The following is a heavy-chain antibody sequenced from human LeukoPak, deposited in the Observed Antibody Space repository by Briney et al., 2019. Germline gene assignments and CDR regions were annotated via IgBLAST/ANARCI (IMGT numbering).Heavy chain of an antibody. V-gene: IGHV4-39*01. Sequence: SGTLSLTCAVSGGSISSNNWWGWIRQPPGKGLEWIGSIYYSGSTYYNPSLKSRVTISVDTSKNQFSLKLSSVTAADTAVYYCARQRRSTDFDYWGQGTLVTVSS. CDR2: IYYSGST. J-gene: IGHJ4*02. CDR3: ARQRRSTDFDY. CDR1: GGSISSNNW.